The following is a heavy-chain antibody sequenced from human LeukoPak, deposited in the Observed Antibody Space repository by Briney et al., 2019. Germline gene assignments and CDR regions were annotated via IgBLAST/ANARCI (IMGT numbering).Heavy chain of an antibody. V-gene: IGHV3-23*01. D-gene: IGHD3-22*01. Sequence: GGSLRLSCVASGFTLRSYVMNWVRQTPGKGLEWVSSISGSGGSTYYADSVKGRFTISRDNSKNTLYLQMNSLRAEDTAVYYCAKDGYDSGAYHTSHYWGQGTLVTVSS. CDR1: GFTLRSYV. J-gene: IGHJ4*02. CDR3: AKDGYDSGAYHTSHY. CDR2: ISGSGGST.